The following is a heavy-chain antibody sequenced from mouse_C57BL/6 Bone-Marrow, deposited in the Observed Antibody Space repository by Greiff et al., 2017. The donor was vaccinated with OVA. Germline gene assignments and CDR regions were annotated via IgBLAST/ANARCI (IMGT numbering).Heavy chain of an antibody. CDR3: AREGLSSPYAMDY. V-gene: IGHV5-4*01. Sequence: EVMLVESGGGLVKPGGSLKLSCAASGFTFSSYAMSWVRQTPEKRLEWVATISDGGSYTYYPDNVKGRFTISRDNAKNNLYLQMSHLKSEDTAMYYCAREGLSSPYAMDYWGKGTSVTVSS. CDR2: ISDGGSYT. J-gene: IGHJ4*01. CDR1: GFTFSSYA. D-gene: IGHD1-1*01.